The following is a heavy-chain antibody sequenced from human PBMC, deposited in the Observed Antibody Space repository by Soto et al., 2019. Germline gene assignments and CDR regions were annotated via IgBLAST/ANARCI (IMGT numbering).Heavy chain of an antibody. Sequence: PSETLSLTCTVSGGSISSSSYYWDWVRQPPGKGLEWIGSIYYNGNTYYNPSLKSRVSISVDTSENQFSLQLTSVTAADAAVYYCARRAEHTKHHHYLHFSGRGTLVTVGS. D-gene: IGHD1-1*01. V-gene: IGHV4-39*01. CDR2: IYYNGNT. CDR1: GGSISSSSYY. J-gene: IGHJ4*02. CDR3: ARRAEHTKHHHYLHF.